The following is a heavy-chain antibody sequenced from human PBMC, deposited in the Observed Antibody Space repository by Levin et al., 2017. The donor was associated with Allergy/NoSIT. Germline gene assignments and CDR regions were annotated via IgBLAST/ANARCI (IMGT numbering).Heavy chain of an antibody. Sequence: GESLKISCAASGFTFSDHYMDWVRQAPGKGLEWLGRTRNKANSYITEYAASVKGRFTISRDDSKNSLYLQMNSLKTEDTAVYYCAREIRPMVPGLASAFDYWGQGTLVTVSS. CDR3: AREIRPMVPGLASAFDY. V-gene: IGHV3-72*01. D-gene: IGHD3-10*01. J-gene: IGHJ4*02. CDR1: GFTFSDHY. CDR2: TRNKANSYIT.